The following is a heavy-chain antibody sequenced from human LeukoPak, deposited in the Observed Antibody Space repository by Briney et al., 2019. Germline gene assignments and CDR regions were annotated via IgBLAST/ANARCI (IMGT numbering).Heavy chain of an antibody. CDR1: GFTFSSYW. CDR2: IKQDGSEK. V-gene: IGHV3-7*01. Sequence: GGSLRLSCAASGFTFSSYWMSWVRQAPGKELEWVANIKQDGSEKYYVDSVKGQFTISRDNAKNSLYLQMNSLRAEDTAVYYCARAGLRAIYYYYYLDVWGKGTTVTVSS. D-gene: IGHD4-17*01. J-gene: IGHJ6*03. CDR3: ARAGLRAIYYYYYLDV.